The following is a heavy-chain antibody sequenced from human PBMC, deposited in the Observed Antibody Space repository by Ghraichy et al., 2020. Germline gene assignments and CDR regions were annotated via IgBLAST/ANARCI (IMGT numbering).Heavy chain of an antibody. Sequence: GESLNISCAASGFTFNSYAMSWVRQAPGKGLEWVSFISGSGGSTYYADSVKGRFTISRDNSKNTLYLQMNSLRAEDTAVYYCAKFGESYDSSGYYSYFDYWGQGTLVTVSS. D-gene: IGHD3-22*01. CDR3: AKFGESYDSSGYYSYFDY. J-gene: IGHJ4*02. CDR1: GFTFNSYA. V-gene: IGHV3-23*01. CDR2: ISGSGGST.